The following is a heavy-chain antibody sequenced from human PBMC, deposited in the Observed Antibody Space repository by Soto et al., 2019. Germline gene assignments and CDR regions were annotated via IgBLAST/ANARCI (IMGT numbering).Heavy chain of an antibody. J-gene: IGHJ6*02. CDR2: IYYSGST. V-gene: IGHV4-59*01. CDR1: GGSISSYY. CDR3: ARGHDPPVRGEDYYYYYGMDV. Sequence: KPSETLSLTCTVSGGSISSYYWSWIRQPPGKGLEWIGYIYYSGSTNYNPSLKSRVTISVDTSKNQFSLKLSSVTAADTAVYYCARGHDPPVRGEDYYYYYGMDVWGQGTTVTVSS. D-gene: IGHD3-10*01.